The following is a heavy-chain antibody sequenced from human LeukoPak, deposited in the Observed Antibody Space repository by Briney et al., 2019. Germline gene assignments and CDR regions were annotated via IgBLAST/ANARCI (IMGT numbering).Heavy chain of an antibody. CDR2: IWYDGSNR. CDR3: ARGRDLLSC. D-gene: IGHD1-26*01. CDR1: GFTFSSYG. J-gene: IGHJ4*02. V-gene: IGHV3-33*01. Sequence: GGSLRLSCAASGFTFSSYGMHWVRQAPGKGLEWVAVIWYDGSNRYYADSVKGRFTISRDNSKNTLYLQMSSLRAEDTAVYFCARGRDLLSCWGQGTLVTVSS.